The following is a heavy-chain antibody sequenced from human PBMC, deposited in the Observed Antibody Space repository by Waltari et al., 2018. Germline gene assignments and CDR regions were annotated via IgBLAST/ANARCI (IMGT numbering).Heavy chain of an antibody. CDR2: IYYSGRT. Sequence: QLQLQESGPGLVKPSETLSLTCTVSGGSISSSSYYWGWIRQSPGKGLEWIGRIYYSGRTYHNPTLKSRVTISGDTSKNQFSLQLSSVTAADTAVYYCARHWKKSGYRFDPWGQGTLVTVSS. CDR3: ARHWKKSGYRFDP. CDR1: GGSISSSSYY. D-gene: IGHD5-12*01. J-gene: IGHJ5*02. V-gene: IGHV4-39*01.